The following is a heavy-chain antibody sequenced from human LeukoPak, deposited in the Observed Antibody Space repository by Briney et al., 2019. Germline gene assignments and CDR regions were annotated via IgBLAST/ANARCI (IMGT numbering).Heavy chain of an antibody. D-gene: IGHD2/OR15-2a*01. J-gene: IGHJ6*02. CDR3: STWAFYHGLDV. V-gene: IGHV3-43*02. CDR1: GFAFADYA. CDR2: IHADGGRT. Sequence: GGSLRLSCAASGFAFADYAMHWVRQIPGEGLECVAHIHADGGRTFYADSVKGRFTVFRDNAKNSLFLQMDSLTSDDTALYYCSTWAFYHGLDVWGQGATVVVSS.